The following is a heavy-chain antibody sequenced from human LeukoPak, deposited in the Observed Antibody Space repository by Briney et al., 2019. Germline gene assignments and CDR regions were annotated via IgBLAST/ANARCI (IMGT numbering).Heavy chain of an antibody. CDR2: LKEDGTEE. CDR1: GFAFSSFS. J-gene: IGHJ6*02. V-gene: IGHV3-7*03. D-gene: IGHD6-13*01. CDR3: ARWLRGIADEDGVDV. Sequence: GGSLRLSCAASGFAFSSFSMSWVRQAPGKGLEWVANLKEDGTEEEYLDSVKGRFTISRDNSKNTLYLQMNSLRAEDTAVYYCARWLRGIADEDGVDVWGQGTTVTVSS.